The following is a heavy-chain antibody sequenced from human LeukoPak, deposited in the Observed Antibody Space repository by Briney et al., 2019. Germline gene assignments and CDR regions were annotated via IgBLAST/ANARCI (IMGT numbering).Heavy chain of an antibody. Sequence: GRSLRLSCAASGFTFSSYAMHWVRQAPGKGLEWVAVISYDGSNKYYADSVKGRFTISRDNSKNTLYLQMNSLRAEDTAVYYCARMEDCSSTSCYGVVGYWGQGTLVTVSS. J-gene: IGHJ4*02. D-gene: IGHD2-2*01. CDR1: GFTFSSYA. CDR3: ARMEDCSSTSCYGVVGY. CDR2: ISYDGSNK. V-gene: IGHV3-30*04.